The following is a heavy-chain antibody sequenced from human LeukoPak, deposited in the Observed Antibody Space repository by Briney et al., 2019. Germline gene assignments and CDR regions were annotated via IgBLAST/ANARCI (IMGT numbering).Heavy chain of an antibody. J-gene: IGHJ6*03. CDR3: AVRQPYYYYMDV. D-gene: IGHD5-18*01. V-gene: IGHV4-59*01. CDR1: GGSISSYY. CDR2: IYYSGST. Sequence: SETLSLTCAVSGGSISSYYWSWIRQPPGKGLEWIGYIYYSGSTNYNPSLKSRVTISVDTSKNQFSLKLSSVTAADTAVYYCAVRQPYYYYMDVWGKGTTVTVSS.